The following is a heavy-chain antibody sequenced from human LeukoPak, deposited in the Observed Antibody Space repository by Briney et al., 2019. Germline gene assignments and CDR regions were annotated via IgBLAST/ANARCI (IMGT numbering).Heavy chain of an antibody. V-gene: IGHV4-38-2*02. Sequence: PSETLSLTCTVSGYSISSGYYWGWIRQPPGKGLEWIGNIYYSGSTYYNPSLKSRVTISVDTSKNQFSLKLSSVTAADTAVYYCARVYYSSSYDYWYFDLWGRGTLVTVSS. CDR3: ARVYYSSSYDYWYFDL. CDR2: IYYSGST. CDR1: GYSISSGYY. J-gene: IGHJ2*01. D-gene: IGHD6-13*01.